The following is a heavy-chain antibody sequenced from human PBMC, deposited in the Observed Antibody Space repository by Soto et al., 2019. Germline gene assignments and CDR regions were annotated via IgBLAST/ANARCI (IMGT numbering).Heavy chain of an antibody. V-gene: IGHV1-18*01. D-gene: IGHD3-3*01. CDR2: ISAYNGNT. J-gene: IGHJ5*02. CDR1: GYTFTSYG. CDR3: ARDTSYDFCSGYTGAWFDP. Sequence: QVQLVQSGAEVKKPGASVKVSCKASGYTFTSYGISWVRQAPGQGLEWMGWISAYNGNTNYAPKLQGRVTMTTDTSTSTAYMELRSLRSDDTAVYYCARDTSYDFCSGYTGAWFDPWGQGTLVTVSS.